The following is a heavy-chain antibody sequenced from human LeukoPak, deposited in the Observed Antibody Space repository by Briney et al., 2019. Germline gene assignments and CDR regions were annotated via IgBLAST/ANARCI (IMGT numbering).Heavy chain of an antibody. J-gene: IGHJ6*02. D-gene: IGHD6-19*01. CDR3: AKQWRPPAIGMDV. V-gene: IGHV3-23*01. Sequence: PGGSLRLSCAVSGFTFSCYAVSWVRQAPGKGLEWVSYISGNGGSTYYADSVKGRFTISRDNSKNTLYLQMNSLRVEDTAVYYCAKQWRPPAIGMDVWGQGTTVTVSS. CDR2: ISGNGGST. CDR1: GFTFSCYA.